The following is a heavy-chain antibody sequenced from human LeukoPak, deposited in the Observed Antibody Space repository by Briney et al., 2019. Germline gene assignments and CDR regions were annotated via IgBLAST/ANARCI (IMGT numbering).Heavy chain of an antibody. V-gene: IGHV3-23*01. CDR2: ISGSDGRT. D-gene: IGHD3-22*01. CDR1: GFTFSSYA. CDR3: AKRDDSKYYSGIDVFDV. Sequence: GGSLRLSCAASGFTFSSYAMSWVRQAPGKGLEWVSAISGSDGRTFYADSVKGRFTISRDNSKNTLDLQMSSLRVDDAAVYYCAKRDDSKYYSGIDVFDVWGQGTVVTVSS. J-gene: IGHJ3*01.